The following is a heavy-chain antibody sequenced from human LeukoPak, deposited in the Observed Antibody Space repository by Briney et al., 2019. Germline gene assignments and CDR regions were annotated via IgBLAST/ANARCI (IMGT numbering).Heavy chain of an antibody. CDR1: GGTFSSYA. CDR2: IIPIFGTT. Sequence: SVTVSCMASGGTFSSYAISWVRQAPGEGVEWMGGIIPIFGTTNYAQNFQGRITITTDESTSTAYMELSSLTSEDTAVYYCASVPDRGWLPFDYWGQGILVTVSS. J-gene: IGHJ4*02. CDR3: ASVPDRGWLPFDY. V-gene: IGHV1-69*05. D-gene: IGHD5-24*01.